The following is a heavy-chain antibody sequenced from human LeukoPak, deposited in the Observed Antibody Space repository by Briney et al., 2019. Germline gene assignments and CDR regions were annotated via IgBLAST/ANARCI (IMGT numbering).Heavy chain of an antibody. J-gene: IGHJ3*02. CDR2: ISSSSSYI. CDR1: GFTFSSYS. D-gene: IGHD1-26*01. Sequence: SGGSLRLSCAASGFTFSSYSMNWVRQAPGKGLEWVSSISSSSSYIYYADSVKGRFTISRDNAKNSLYLQMNSLRAEDTAVYYCARDLHSGSYYDAFDIWGQGTMVTVSS. CDR3: ARDLHSGSYYDAFDI. V-gene: IGHV3-21*01.